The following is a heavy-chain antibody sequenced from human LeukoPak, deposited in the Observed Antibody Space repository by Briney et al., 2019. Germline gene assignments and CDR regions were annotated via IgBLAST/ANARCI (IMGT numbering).Heavy chain of an antibody. CDR1: GYTFTGYY. CDR3: ARDHYYGSGSYSLYYYCMDV. Sequence: ASVKVSCKASGYTFTGYYMHWVRQAPGQGLEWMGWINPNSGGTNYAQKFQGRVTMTRDTSISTAYMELSRLRSDDTAVYYCARDHYYGSGSYSLYYYCMDVWGKGTTVTISS. D-gene: IGHD3-10*01. J-gene: IGHJ6*03. V-gene: IGHV1-2*02. CDR2: INPNSGGT.